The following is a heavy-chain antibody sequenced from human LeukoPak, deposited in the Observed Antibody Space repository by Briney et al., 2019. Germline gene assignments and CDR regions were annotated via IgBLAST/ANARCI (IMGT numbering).Heavy chain of an antibody. J-gene: IGHJ4*02. D-gene: IGHD4-17*01. CDR2: VSGSGGDK. Sequence: GGSLTLSCAASGFTFSHYALGWVRQPPEKGLEWVSAVSGSGGDKHYAGSVRGRFTISRDNSKNTVYLQINRVRAEDTAVFDCAKHTRGGPHDYGDYVDYWGQGTLVTVSS. CDR3: AKHTRGGPHDYGDYVDY. CDR1: GFTFSHYA. V-gene: IGHV3-23*01.